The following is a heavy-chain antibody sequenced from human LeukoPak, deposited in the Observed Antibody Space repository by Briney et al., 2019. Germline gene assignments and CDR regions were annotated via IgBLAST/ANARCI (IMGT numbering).Heavy chain of an antibody. CDR2: IIPIFGTA. CDR1: GGTFSSYA. J-gene: IGHJ4*02. Sequence: SVKVSCKASGGTFSSYAISWVRQAPGQGLEWMGRIIPIFGTANYAQKFQGRVTITTDESTSTAYMELSSLRSEDTAVYYCARSPLFAAATVTKSDYWGQGTLVTVSS. V-gene: IGHV1-69*05. CDR3: ARSPLFAAATVTKSDY. D-gene: IGHD4-17*01.